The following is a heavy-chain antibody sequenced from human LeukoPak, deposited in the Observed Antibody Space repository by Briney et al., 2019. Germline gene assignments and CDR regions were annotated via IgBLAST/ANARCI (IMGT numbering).Heavy chain of an antibody. J-gene: IGHJ6*04. CDR2: ISSSSSYI. Sequence: GGSLRLSCAASGFTFTSYSMNWVRQAPGKGLDWVSSISSSSSYIYYADSVKGRLTISRDNAKDSLYLQMNSLRAEDTAVYYCAGGYCSGGSCLSYYYGMDVWGKGTTVTVSS. CDR3: AGGYCSGGSCLSYYYGMDV. V-gene: IGHV3-21*01. CDR1: GFTFTSYS. D-gene: IGHD2-15*01.